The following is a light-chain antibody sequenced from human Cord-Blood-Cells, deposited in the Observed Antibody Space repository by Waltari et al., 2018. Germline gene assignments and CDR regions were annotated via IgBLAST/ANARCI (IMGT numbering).Light chain of an antibody. V-gene: IGKV1-39*01. CDR1: QSISSY. CDR2: AAS. Sequence: DIQMPQSPSSLSASVGDRVTITCRASQSISSYLNWYQQKPGKAPKLLIYAASSVQSGVPSRFSGSGSGTDFTLTISSLQPEDFATYYCLQSYSTRYTFGQGTKLEIK. J-gene: IGKJ2*01. CDR3: LQSYSTRYT.